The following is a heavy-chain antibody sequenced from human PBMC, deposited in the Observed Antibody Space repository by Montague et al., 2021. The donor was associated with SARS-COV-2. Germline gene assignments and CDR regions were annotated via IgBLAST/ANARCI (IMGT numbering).Heavy chain of an antibody. CDR2: IYYSGST. CDR1: GGSISNYY. CDR3: ARGIAAHGFYYYGMDV. Sequence: SETLSLTCTVSGGSISNYYWSWIRQSPGKGLEWIGYIYYSGSTNYNPSLKSRVTISVDTSKNQFSLRLSSVTAADTAVYYCARGIAAHGFYYYGMDVWGQGTTVTVSS. J-gene: IGHJ6*02. V-gene: IGHV4-59*01. D-gene: IGHD6-25*01.